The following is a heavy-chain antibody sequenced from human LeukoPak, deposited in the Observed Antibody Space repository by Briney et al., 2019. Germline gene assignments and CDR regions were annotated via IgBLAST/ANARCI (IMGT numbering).Heavy chain of an antibody. Sequence: PGGSLRLSCAASGLTFSTYGMSWVRQAPGKGLERVSGMSGSGGSTYYADSVKGRFTISRDNSKNTVYLQMNSLRAEDTAVYYCAKTQNYYYDSSGSDWGQGTLVTVSS. CDR1: GLTFSTYG. D-gene: IGHD3-22*01. CDR3: AKTQNYYYDSSGSD. J-gene: IGHJ4*02. V-gene: IGHV3-23*01. CDR2: MSGSGGST.